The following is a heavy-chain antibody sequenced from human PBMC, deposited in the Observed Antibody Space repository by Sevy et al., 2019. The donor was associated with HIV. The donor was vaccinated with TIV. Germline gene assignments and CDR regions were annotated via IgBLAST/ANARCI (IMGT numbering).Heavy chain of an antibody. Sequence: GGSLRLSCAASGFIFSDYSINWVRQAPGKGLEWVSSINSVSTYTNYAASVRGGFTISGDNAKNSVFLQMNSLRAEDSAVYYCARVLPYYYAMDVWGQGSTVTVSS. CDR1: GFIFSDYS. CDR2: INSVSTYT. V-gene: IGHV3-21*01. D-gene: IGHD3-3*01. J-gene: IGHJ6*02. CDR3: ARVLPYYYAMDV.